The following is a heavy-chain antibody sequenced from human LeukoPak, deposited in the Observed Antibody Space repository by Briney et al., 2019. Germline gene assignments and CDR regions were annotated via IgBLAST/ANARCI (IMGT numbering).Heavy chain of an antibody. CDR2: INPNSGGT. CDR3: ASALRYFDWLPYRSGFDY. D-gene: IGHD3-9*01. Sequence: ASVKVSCTASGYTFTGYYMHWVRQASGQGLEWMGWINPNSGGTNYAQKFQGRVTMTRDTSISTAYMELSRLRSDDTAVYYCASALRYFDWLPYRSGFDYWGQGTLVTVSS. J-gene: IGHJ4*02. V-gene: IGHV1-2*02. CDR1: GYTFTGYY.